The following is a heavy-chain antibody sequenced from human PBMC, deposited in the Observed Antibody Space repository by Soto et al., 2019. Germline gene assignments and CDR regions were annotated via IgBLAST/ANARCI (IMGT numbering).Heavy chain of an antibody. V-gene: IGHV1-69*13. D-gene: IGHD3-22*01. CDR3: ARGYYYDSSGDYYYGMDV. Sequence: SVKVSCKASGGTFSGYAISWVRQAPGQGLEWMGGIIPIFGTANYAQKFQGRVTITADESTSTAYMELSSLRSEDTAVYYCARGYYYDSSGDYYYGMDVWGQGTTVTVSS. J-gene: IGHJ6*02. CDR2: IIPIFGTA. CDR1: GGTFSGYA.